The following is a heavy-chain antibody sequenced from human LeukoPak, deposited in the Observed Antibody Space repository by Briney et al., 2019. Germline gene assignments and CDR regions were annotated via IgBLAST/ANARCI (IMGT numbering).Heavy chain of an antibody. CDR2: IKQDGSEK. CDR3: ASSFVDLTCSYYCIDV. D-gene: IGHD1-14*01. Sequence: GGSLRLSCAASGFTFSSYRMSWVRQAPGKGLEGVANIKQDGSEKYYVDSVKARFTISTDNAQNSLYLHITSLTAEHPAVYHCASSFVDLTCSYYCIDVWCQGTTATVSS. V-gene: IGHV3-7*01. J-gene: IGHJ6*02. CDR1: GFTFSSYR.